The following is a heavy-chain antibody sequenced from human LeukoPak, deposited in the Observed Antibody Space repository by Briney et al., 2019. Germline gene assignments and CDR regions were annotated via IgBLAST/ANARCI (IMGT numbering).Heavy chain of an antibody. Sequence: SETLSLTCTVSGGSISSYYWSWIRQPAGKGLEWIGRIYTSGSTNYNPSLKSRVTMSVDTSKNQFSLKLSSVTAADTAVYYCAIRKVASGAFDIWGQGTMVTVSS. V-gene: IGHV4-4*07. D-gene: IGHD5-12*01. CDR2: IYTSGST. CDR3: AIRKVASGAFDI. CDR1: GGSISSYY. J-gene: IGHJ3*02.